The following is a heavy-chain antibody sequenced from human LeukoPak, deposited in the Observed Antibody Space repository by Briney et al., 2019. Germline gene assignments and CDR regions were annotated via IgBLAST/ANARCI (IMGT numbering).Heavy chain of an antibody. Sequence: SETLSLTCAVSGGSISSSNWWSWVRQPPGKGLEWIGEIYHSGSTNYNPSLKSRVTISVDKSKNQFSLKLSSVTAADTAVYYCASTRYGSSWYADYWGQGTLVTVSS. V-gene: IGHV4-4*02. CDR3: ASTRYGSSWYADY. CDR1: GGSISSSNW. CDR2: IYHSGST. D-gene: IGHD6-13*01. J-gene: IGHJ4*02.